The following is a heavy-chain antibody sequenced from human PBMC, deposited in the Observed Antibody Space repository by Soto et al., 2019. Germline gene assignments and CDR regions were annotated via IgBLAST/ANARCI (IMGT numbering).Heavy chain of an antibody. J-gene: IGHJ6*02. D-gene: IGHD2-15*01. CDR2: VNPNSGGT. Sequence: ASVKVSCKASGYTFTDYYIHWVRQAPGQGLEWMGWVNPNSGGTNYAQKIQGWVTMTRDTSISTVYMELNSLKSDDMAVYYCAREGAATANYGMDVWGQGTTVTVSS. V-gene: IGHV1-2*04. CDR1: GYTFTDYY. CDR3: AREGAATANYGMDV.